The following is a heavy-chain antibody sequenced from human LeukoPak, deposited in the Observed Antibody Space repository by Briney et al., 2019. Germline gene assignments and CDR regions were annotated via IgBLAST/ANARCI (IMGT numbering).Heavy chain of an antibody. D-gene: IGHD3-10*01. Sequence: SETLSLTCTVSGGSISSYYWSWIRQPAGKGLEWMAYIFHSGDTNYNPSLKSRVTISLDTSKNQFSLNLKSVTAADTAVYYCARHRGVSYYDAFDVWGQGTVVTVSS. J-gene: IGHJ3*01. V-gene: IGHV4-59*08. CDR1: GGSISSYY. CDR3: ARHRGVSYYDAFDV. CDR2: IFHSGDT.